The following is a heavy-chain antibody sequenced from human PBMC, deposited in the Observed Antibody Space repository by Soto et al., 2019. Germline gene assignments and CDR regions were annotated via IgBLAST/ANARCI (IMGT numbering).Heavy chain of an antibody. CDR2: INPSGGST. CDR1: GYTFTSYY. Sequence: ASVKVSCKASGYTFTSYYMHWVRQAPGQGLEWMGIINPSGGSTSYAQKFQGRVTMTRDTSTSTVYMELSSLRSEDTAVYYCASVTRTCISTSCYRYYYGMDVWGQGTTVTVSS. J-gene: IGHJ6*02. D-gene: IGHD2-2*02. CDR3: ASVTRTCISTSCYRYYYGMDV. V-gene: IGHV1-46*01.